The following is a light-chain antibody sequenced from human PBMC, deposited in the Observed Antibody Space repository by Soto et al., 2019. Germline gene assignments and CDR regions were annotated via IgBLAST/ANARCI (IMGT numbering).Light chain of an antibody. V-gene: IGKV3-11*01. CDR3: QQRSNWPLT. CDR1: QSVSSY. CDR2: DAS. Sequence: EIVLTQSPATLSLSPGERATLSCRASQSVSSYLAWYQQNPGQAPRLLIYDASDRATGIPARFSGSGSGTDFTLTISSLEPEDFAVYYCQQRSNWPLTFGGGTKVDIK. J-gene: IGKJ4*01.